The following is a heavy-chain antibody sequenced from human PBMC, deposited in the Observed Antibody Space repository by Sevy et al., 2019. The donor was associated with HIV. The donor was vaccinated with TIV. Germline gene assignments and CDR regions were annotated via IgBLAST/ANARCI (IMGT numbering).Heavy chain of an antibody. J-gene: IGHJ5*02. CDR2: IYHSGST. V-gene: IGHV4-38-2*02. CDR3: ARVGITMVRGALNWFDP. CDR1: DYSISSGYY. Sequence: SETLSLTCTVSDYSISSGYYWGWIRQPPGKGQEGIGSIYHSGSTYYNPSLKSRVTISVDTSKNQFSLKLSSVTAADTAVYYCARVGITMVRGALNWFDPWGQGTLVTVSS. D-gene: IGHD3-10*01.